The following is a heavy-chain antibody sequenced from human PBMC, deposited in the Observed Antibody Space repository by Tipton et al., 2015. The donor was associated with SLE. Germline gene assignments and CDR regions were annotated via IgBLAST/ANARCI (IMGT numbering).Heavy chain of an antibody. V-gene: IGHV3-30*04. Sequence: SLRLSCAASGFTFSSYAMHWVRQAPGKGLEWVAVISYDGSNKCYADSVKGRFTIPRDNSKNTLYLQMNSLRAEDTAVYYCARDLSSGDYWGQGTLVTVSS. CDR3: ARDLSSGDY. D-gene: IGHD6-19*01. J-gene: IGHJ4*02. CDR2: ISYDGSNK. CDR1: GFTFSSYA.